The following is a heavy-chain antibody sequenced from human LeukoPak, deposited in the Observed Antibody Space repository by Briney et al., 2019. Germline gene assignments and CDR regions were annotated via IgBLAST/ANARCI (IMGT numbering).Heavy chain of an antibody. CDR3: ARARSSYGYGDAFDI. CDR2: ISYDGSSK. D-gene: IGHD5-18*01. V-gene: IGHV3-30*04. Sequence: PGGSLRLSCAASGFTFSTYAMHWVRQAPGKGLEWVAVISYDGSSKYYADSVKGRFTISRDNSKNTLYLQMNSLRDEDTAVYYCARARSSYGYGDAFDIWGQGTMVTVSS. CDR1: GFTFSTYA. J-gene: IGHJ3*02.